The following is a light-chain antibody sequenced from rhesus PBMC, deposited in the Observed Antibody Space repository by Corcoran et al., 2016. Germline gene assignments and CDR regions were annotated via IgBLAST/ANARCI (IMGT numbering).Light chain of an antibody. Sequence: EIVMTQSPATLSLSPGERATLSCRASQSVSSYVAWYQQKPEQAPRLLIYGASRRAPGIPDRFSGSGSGTDFTLTIGNLGPEDFAVYYCQQYSNWPYSFGQGTKVEIK. J-gene: IGKJ2*01. V-gene: IGKV3S9*01. CDR1: QSVSSY. CDR3: QQYSNWPYS. CDR2: GAS.